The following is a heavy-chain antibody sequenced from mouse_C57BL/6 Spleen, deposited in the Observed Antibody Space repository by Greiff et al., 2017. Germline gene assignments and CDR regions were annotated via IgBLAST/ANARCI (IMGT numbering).Heavy chain of an antibody. CDR3: ARKTTVVATGDFDV. Sequence: QVQLQQSGAELMKPGASVKLSCKATGYTFTGYWIEWVKQRPGHGLEWIGELLPGSGSTNYNEKFKGKAPFTADTSSNTAYMQLSSLTTEDSAIYYCARKTTVVATGDFDVWGTGTTVTVSS. V-gene: IGHV1-9*01. CDR1: GYTFTGYW. CDR2: LLPGSGST. D-gene: IGHD1-1*01. J-gene: IGHJ1*03.